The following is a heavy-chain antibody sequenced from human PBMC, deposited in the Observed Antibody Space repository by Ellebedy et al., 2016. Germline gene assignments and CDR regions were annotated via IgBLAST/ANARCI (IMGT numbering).Heavy chain of an antibody. V-gene: IGHV4-59*08. J-gene: IGHJ4*02. CDR2: IYYSGST. Sequence: SETLSLTXTVSGASISTYHWTWFRQPPGKGLEWIGSIYYSGSTKYNPSLQSRVTISVDTSKNQFSLKLSSVTAADTAVYFCARHDNRRPLDYWGQGTLVTVSS. D-gene: IGHD5-24*01. CDR3: ARHDNRRPLDY. CDR1: GASISTYH.